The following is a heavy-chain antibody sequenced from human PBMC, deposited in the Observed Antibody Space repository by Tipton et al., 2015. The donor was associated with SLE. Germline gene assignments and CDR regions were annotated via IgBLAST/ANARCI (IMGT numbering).Heavy chain of an antibody. V-gene: IGHV3-21*01. Sequence: SLRLSCAASGFTFSSYTMNWVRQAPGKGLEWVSSITSSSSYIYYADSVKGRFTISRDNAKNSLYLQMNSLRAEDTAVYYCAGAGVAGTWETFDIWGQGTMVTVSS. D-gene: IGHD6-19*01. CDR2: ITSSSSYI. J-gene: IGHJ3*02. CDR3: AGAGVAGTWETFDI. CDR1: GFTFSSYT.